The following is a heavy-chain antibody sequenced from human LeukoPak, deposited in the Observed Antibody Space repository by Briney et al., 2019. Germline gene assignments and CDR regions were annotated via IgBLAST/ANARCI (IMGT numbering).Heavy chain of an antibody. CDR1: GGSISSSSYY. CDR2: IYYSGST. Sequence: SETLSLTCTVSGGSISSSSYYWGWIRQPPGKGLEWIGSIYYSGSTYYNPSLKSRVTISVDTSKDQFSLKLSSVTAADTAVYYCARDRTAANYYYYYMDVWGKGTTVTISS. V-gene: IGHV4-39*07. CDR3: ARDRTAANYYYYYMDV. D-gene: IGHD2-2*01. J-gene: IGHJ6*03.